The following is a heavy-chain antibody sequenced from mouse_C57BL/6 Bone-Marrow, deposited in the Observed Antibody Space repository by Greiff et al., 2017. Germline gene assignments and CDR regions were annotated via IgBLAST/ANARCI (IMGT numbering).Heavy chain of an antibody. CDR1: GYTFTDYE. V-gene: IGHV1-15*01. CDR2: IDPETGGT. J-gene: IGHJ1*03. Sequence: VKLQESGAELVRPGASVTLSCKASGYTFTDYEMHWVKQTPVHGLEWIGAIDPETGGTAYNQKFKGKAILTADKSSSTAYMELRSLTSEDSAVYYGTRRGVYYDYHWYFDVWGTGTTVTVSS. D-gene: IGHD2-4*01. CDR3: TRRGVYYDYHWYFDV.